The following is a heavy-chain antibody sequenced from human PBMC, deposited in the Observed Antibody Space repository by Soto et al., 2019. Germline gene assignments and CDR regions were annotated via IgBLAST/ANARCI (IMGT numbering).Heavy chain of an antibody. CDR1: GGSISSSSYY. CDR3: ARHPIITMIVVVTYFDY. D-gene: IGHD3-22*01. Sequence: PSETLSLTCTVSGGSISSSSYYWGWIRQPPGKGLEWIGSIYYSGSTYYNPSLKSRVTISVDTSKNQFSLKLSSVTAADTAVYYCARHPIITMIVVVTYFDYWGQGTLVTVSS. V-gene: IGHV4-39*01. CDR2: IYYSGST. J-gene: IGHJ4*02.